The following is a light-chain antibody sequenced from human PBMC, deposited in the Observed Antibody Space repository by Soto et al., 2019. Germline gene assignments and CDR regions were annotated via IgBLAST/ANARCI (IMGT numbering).Light chain of an antibody. CDR3: QQYGSSLTRLT. CDR2: GAS. V-gene: IGKV3-20*01. J-gene: IGKJ4*01. Sequence: EIVLTQSPGTLSLSPGERATLSCRASQSVSSSYLAWYQQKPGQAPRLLIYGASSRATGIPDRFSGSGSGTDFTLTISRLEPEDFAVYYCQQYGSSLTRLTFGGGTKVEIK. CDR1: QSVSSSY.